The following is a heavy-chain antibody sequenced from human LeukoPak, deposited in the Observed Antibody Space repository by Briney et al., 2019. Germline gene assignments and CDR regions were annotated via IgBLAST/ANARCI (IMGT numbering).Heavy chain of an antibody. J-gene: IGHJ6*03. V-gene: IGHV4-39*01. CDR2: IYYSGST. CDR3: ARLDYYYYYMDV. CDR1: GGSISSSSYY. Sequence: PSETLSLTCTVSGGSISSSSYYWGWIRQPPGKGLEWIGSIYYSGSTYYNPFLKSRVTISVDTSKNQFSLKLSSVTAADTAVYYCARLDYYYYYMDVWGKGTTVTVSS.